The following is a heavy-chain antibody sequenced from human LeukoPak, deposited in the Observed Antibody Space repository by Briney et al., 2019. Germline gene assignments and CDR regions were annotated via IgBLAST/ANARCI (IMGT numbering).Heavy chain of an antibody. V-gene: IGHV1-69*05. Sequence: SVKVSCKASGGTFSSYAISWVRQAPGQGLEWMGGIIPIFGTANYAQKFQGRVTITTDESTSTAYMELSSLRSEDTAVYYCARAIDFWSRRISPVYYYYYMDVWGKGTTVTVSS. CDR3: ARAIDFWSRRISPVYYYYYMDV. CDR1: GGTFSSYA. J-gene: IGHJ6*03. D-gene: IGHD3-3*01. CDR2: IIPIFGTA.